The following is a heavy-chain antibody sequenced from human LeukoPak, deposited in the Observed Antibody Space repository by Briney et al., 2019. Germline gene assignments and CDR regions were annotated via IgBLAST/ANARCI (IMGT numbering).Heavy chain of an antibody. V-gene: IGHV3-30*02. CDR1: GFSFSSYG. CDR3: AKGTSSWHEFDS. D-gene: IGHD6-13*01. Sequence: GGSLRLSCAASGFSFSSYGMHWVRQAPGKGLEWVAFIRYDGSNKYYADSVKGRFTISRDNSKNYLYLQMNSLRAEDTALYYCAKGTSSWHEFDSWGQGTLVTVSS. CDR2: IRYDGSNK. J-gene: IGHJ4*02.